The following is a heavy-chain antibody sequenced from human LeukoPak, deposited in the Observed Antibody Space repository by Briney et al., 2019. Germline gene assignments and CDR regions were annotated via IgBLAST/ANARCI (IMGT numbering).Heavy chain of an antibody. J-gene: IGHJ3*02. D-gene: IGHD3-22*01. CDR1: GDSITSSY. Sequence: SETLSLTCIVSGDSITSSYWSWIRQPPGKGLEYIGYIFYNGDTNYNPSLKSRVTISVDTSKNQFSLKLSSVTAADTAVYYCARGYDSSGYPDAFDIWGQGTMVTVSS. V-gene: IGHV4-59*01. CDR2: IFYNGDT. CDR3: ARGYDSSGYPDAFDI.